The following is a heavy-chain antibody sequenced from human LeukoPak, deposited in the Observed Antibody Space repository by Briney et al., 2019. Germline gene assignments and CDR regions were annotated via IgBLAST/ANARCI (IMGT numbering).Heavy chain of an antibody. V-gene: IGHV3-23*01. CDR1: GFTLSTNA. CDR3: AKDVGKWESLHFFDY. CDR2: ISGSGACT. J-gene: IGHJ4*02. D-gene: IGHD1-26*01. Sequence: GGSLRLSCLTSGFTLSTNAMSWVRQAPGKGLEWISGISGSGACTYYADSVKGRFTISRDDSRNTLYLQMNSLRGDDTAVYYCAKDVGKWESLHFFDYWGQGTLVTVSS.